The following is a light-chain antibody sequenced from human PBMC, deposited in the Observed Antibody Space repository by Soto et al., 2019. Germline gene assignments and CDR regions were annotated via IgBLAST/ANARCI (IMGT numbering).Light chain of an antibody. CDR2: GAY. Sequence: EIVMTQSPATLSVSPGERATLSCRASQSVSSNLAWSQQKPGQAPRLLIYGAYPRATGIPARSSPSGSGTEFTLTISSLQYEDFAVYYCQQDNNWLITFGQGTRLEIK. V-gene: IGKV3-15*01. J-gene: IGKJ5*01. CDR3: QQDNNWLIT. CDR1: QSVSSN.